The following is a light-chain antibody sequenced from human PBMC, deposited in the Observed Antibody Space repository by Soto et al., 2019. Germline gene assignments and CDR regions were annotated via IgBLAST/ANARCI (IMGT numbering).Light chain of an antibody. CDR1: QSIGTL. J-gene: IGKJ1*01. CDR3: QQYNSYSRT. Sequence: DIQMTQSPSTLSSSVGDGGTITCRASQSIGTLVAWYQQRPGEAPKFLIYDASSLESGVPSRFSGSGSGTEFTLTISSLQPDDFATYYCQQYNSYSRTFGQGTKVDNK. CDR2: DAS. V-gene: IGKV1-5*01.